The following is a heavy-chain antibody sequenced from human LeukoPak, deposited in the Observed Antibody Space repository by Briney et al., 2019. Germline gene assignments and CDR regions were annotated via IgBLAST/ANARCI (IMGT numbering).Heavy chain of an antibody. V-gene: IGHV1-18*01. D-gene: IGHD2-2*01. Sequence: ASVKVSCKASGYTFTSYGISWVRQAPGQGLEWMGWISAYNGNTNYAQKLQGRVTMTTDTSTSTAYMELRSLRSDDTAVYYCARSPTGYCSSTSCYEISWFDPWGQGTLVTVSS. J-gene: IGHJ5*02. CDR3: ARSPTGYCSSTSCYEISWFDP. CDR1: GYTFTSYG. CDR2: ISAYNGNT.